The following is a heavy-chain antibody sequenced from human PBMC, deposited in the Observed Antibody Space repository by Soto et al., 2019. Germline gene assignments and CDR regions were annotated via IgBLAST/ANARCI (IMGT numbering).Heavy chain of an antibody. J-gene: IGHJ3*02. D-gene: IGHD4-17*01. CDR1: GYTFSDYY. CDR2: ISPKSGGA. Sequence: AASVKVSCKAGGYTFSDYYIQWVRQAPGQGLEYMGWISPKSGGAAYAQKFRGRVTMTRDTSVNLAYLHLSSLTSDDTAVYFCARDLPTTVVTPVPFCNAFDIWGQGTMVTVSS. V-gene: IGHV1-2*02. CDR3: ARDLPTTVVTPVPFCNAFDI.